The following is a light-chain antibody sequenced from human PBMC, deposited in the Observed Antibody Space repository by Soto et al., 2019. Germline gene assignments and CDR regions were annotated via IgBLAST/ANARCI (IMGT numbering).Light chain of an antibody. CDR2: GAS. J-gene: IGKJ2*01. CDR3: QQYKIWPPYS. CDR1: QSLSSN. Sequence: EIVMTQSPATLSVSPGERATLSCRASQSLSSNLAWYQQKPGQGPRLLIYGASIRATGIPARFSGSGSGTEFTLTISSLQSEDFAVYYCQQYKIWPPYSFGQGTKLEIK. V-gene: IGKV3-15*01.